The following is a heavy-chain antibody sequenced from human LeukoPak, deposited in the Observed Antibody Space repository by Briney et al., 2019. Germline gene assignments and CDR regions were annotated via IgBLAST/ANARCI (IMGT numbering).Heavy chain of an antibody. CDR2: INPNSGGT. CDR1: GYTFTGYY. Sequence: ASVKVSCTASGYTFTGYYMHWVRQAPGRGLEWMGWINPNSGGTNYAQKFQGRVTMTRDTSISTAYMELSRLRSDDTAVYYCARDPFRHSGSYYDYWGQGTLVTVSS. V-gene: IGHV1-2*02. D-gene: IGHD1-26*01. CDR3: ARDPFRHSGSYYDY. J-gene: IGHJ4*02.